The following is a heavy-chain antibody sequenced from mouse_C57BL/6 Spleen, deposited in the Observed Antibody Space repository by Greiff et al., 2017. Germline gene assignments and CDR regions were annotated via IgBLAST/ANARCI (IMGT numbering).Heavy chain of an antibody. CDR2: IYPRSGNT. CDR1: GSPFPSYG. CDR3: AKLGGGYAMDY. V-gene: IGHV1-81*01. D-gene: IGHD4-1*01. Sequence: LQGSGAELARPGASVKLSCKASGSPFPSYGISWVKQRTGQGLEWIGEIYPRSGNTYYNEKFKGKATLTADKSSSTAYMELRSLTSEDSAVYFCAKLGGGYAMDYWGQGTSVTVSS. J-gene: IGHJ4*01.